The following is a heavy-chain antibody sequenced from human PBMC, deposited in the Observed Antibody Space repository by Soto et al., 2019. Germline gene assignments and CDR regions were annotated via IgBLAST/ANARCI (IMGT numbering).Heavy chain of an antibody. J-gene: IGHJ4*02. Sequence: SDTLSLTCTVSGGSISSGGYYWSWIRQHPGKGLEWIGYIYYSGSTYYNPSLKSRVTISVDTSKNQFSLKLSSVTAADTAVYYCTNSYCGSITCLGNFWGQGTLVTVS. CDR2: IYYSGST. CDR1: GGSISSGGYY. V-gene: IGHV4-31*03. D-gene: IGHD2-21*01. CDR3: TNSYCGSITCLGNF.